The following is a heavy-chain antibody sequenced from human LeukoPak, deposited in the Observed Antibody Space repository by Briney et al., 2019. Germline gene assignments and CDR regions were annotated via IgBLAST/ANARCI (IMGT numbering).Heavy chain of an antibody. V-gene: IGHV4-59*01. CDR2: IYYSGST. D-gene: IGHD1-1*01. CDR3: ARAGTTGTVYYYYMDV. J-gene: IGHJ6*03. Sequence: SSETLSLTCTVSGGSISSYYWSRIRQPPGKGLEWIGYIYYSGSTNYNPSLKSRVAISVDTSKNQFSLKLSSVTAADTAVYYCARAGTTGTVYYYYMDVWGKGTTVTVSS. CDR1: GGSISSYY.